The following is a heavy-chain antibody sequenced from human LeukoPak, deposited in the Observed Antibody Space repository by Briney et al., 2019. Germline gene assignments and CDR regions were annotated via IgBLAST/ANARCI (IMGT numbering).Heavy chain of an antibody. CDR2: IYYSGST. D-gene: IGHD2-2*01. Sequence: PSETLSLTCTVSGGSISSYYWSWLRQPPGKGLEWIGYIYYSGSTNYNPSLKSRVTISVDTSKNQFSLKLSSVTAADTAVYYCARAVRGYCSSTSCPVGWFDPWGQGTLVTVSS. J-gene: IGHJ5*02. CDR3: ARAVRGYCSSTSCPVGWFDP. V-gene: IGHV4-59*01. CDR1: GGSISSYY.